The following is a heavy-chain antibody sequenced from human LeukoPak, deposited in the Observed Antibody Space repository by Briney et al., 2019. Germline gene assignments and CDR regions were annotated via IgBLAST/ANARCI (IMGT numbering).Heavy chain of an antibody. Sequence: GGSLRLSCAASGFTFSSYAMGWVRQAPGKGLEWVSSVSSSGGNTYYADSVRGRFTISRDNSENTLYIQMNSLRAEDTAVYYCATRRPYYFDFWGQGTLITVSS. CDR3: ATRRPYYFDF. CDR2: VSSSGGNT. V-gene: IGHV3-23*01. CDR1: GFTFSSYA. J-gene: IGHJ4*02.